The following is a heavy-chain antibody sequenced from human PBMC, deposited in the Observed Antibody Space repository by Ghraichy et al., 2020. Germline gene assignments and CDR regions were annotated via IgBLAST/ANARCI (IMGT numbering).Heavy chain of an antibody. CDR3: ARGHDILTGYYEGPRGWFDP. V-gene: IGHV3-53*04. Sequence: GGSLRLSCAASGFTVSSNYMSWVRQAPGKGLEWVSVIYSGGSTYYADSVKGRFTISRHNSKNTLYLQMNSLRAEDTAVYYCARGHDILTGYYEGPRGWFDPWGQGTLVTVSS. CDR2: IYSGGST. J-gene: IGHJ5*02. CDR1: GFTVSSNY. D-gene: IGHD3-9*01.